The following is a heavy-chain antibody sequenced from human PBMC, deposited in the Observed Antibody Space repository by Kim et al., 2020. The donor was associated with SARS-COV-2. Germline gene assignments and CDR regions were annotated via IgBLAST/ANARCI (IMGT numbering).Heavy chain of an antibody. CDR1: GYSFTSYW. CDR2: IYPGDSDT. CDR3: ARQHVVVVPAAISRPSNWFDP. V-gene: IGHV5-51*01. D-gene: IGHD2-2*02. J-gene: IGHJ5*02. Sequence: GESLKISCKGSGYSFTSYWIGWVRQMPGKGLEWMGIIYPGDSDTRYSPSFQGQVTISADKSISTAYLQWSSLKASDTAMYYCARQHVVVVPAAISRPSNWFDPWGQGTLVTVSS.